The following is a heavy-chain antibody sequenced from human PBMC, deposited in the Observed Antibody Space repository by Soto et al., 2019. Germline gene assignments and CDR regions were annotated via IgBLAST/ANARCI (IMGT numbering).Heavy chain of an antibody. CDR3: ARQAYPMIAVVIGAFDI. CDR1: GGSISSSSYY. J-gene: IGHJ3*02. CDR2: IYYSGST. D-gene: IGHD3-22*01. Sequence: QLQLQESGPGLVKPSETLSLTCTVSGGSISSSSYYWGWIRQPPGKGLEWIGSIYYSGSTYYNPSLKSRVTISVDTSKNQFSLKLSSVTAADTAVYYCARQAYPMIAVVIGAFDIWGQGTMVTVSS. V-gene: IGHV4-39*01.